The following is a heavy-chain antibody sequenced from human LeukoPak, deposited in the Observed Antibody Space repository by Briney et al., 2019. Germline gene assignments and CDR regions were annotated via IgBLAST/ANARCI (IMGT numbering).Heavy chain of an antibody. D-gene: IGHD3-10*01. V-gene: IGHV4-34*01. J-gene: IGHJ4*02. CDR3: ARLPLGAFGEVLNFDL. CDR1: GEFFSGFY. Sequence: PSETLSLTCDVHGEFFSGFYWSWLRQSPGKGLEWIGDINHSGTTKYNPSLKSRVTLLIDTSKNHFSLKVNSVTAADTAVYYCARLPLGAFGEVLNFDLWGRGTMVTVSS. CDR2: INHSGTT.